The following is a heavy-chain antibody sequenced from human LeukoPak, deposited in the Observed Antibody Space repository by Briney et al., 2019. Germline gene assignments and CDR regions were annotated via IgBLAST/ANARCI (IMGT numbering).Heavy chain of an antibody. CDR3: ARGQGGLYCSSTSCRFDY. Sequence: SETLSLTCAVYGVSFSGYYWSWIRQPPGKGLEWIGEINHSGSTNYNPSLKSRVTISVDTSKNQFSLKLSSVTAADTAVYYCARGQGGLYCSSTSCRFDYWGQGTLVTVSS. CDR1: GVSFSGYY. V-gene: IGHV4-34*01. CDR2: INHSGST. J-gene: IGHJ4*02. D-gene: IGHD2-2*01.